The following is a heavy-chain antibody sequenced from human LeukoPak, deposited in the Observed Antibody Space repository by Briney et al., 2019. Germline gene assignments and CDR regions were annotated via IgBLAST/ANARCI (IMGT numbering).Heavy chain of an antibody. J-gene: IGHJ4*02. Sequence: PGGSLRLSCAASGFTFSSYSMNWVRQAPGKGLEWVSYISSSSSTIYYADSVKGRFTISRDNAKNSLYLQMNSLRAEDTAVYYCARFSGMVYATKTFDYWGQGTLVTVSS. CDR2: ISSSSSTI. D-gene: IGHD2-8*01. CDR3: ARFSGMVYATKTFDY. CDR1: GFTFSSYS. V-gene: IGHV3-48*04.